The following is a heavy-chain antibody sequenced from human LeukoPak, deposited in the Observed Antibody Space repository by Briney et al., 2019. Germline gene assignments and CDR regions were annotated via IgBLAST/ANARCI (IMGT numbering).Heavy chain of an antibody. CDR2: IFSGGST. CDR3: ARGATRGRFGP. Sequence: GGSLRLSCTASGFTFSSSYMSWVRQAPGKELEWVSIIFSGGSTYYADSVKDRFTVSRDNSKNTLYLQMNSLRTEDTALYYCARGATRGRFGPWGQGTLVTVSS. J-gene: IGHJ5*02. CDR1: GFTFSSSY. D-gene: IGHD2-2*01. V-gene: IGHV3-53*01.